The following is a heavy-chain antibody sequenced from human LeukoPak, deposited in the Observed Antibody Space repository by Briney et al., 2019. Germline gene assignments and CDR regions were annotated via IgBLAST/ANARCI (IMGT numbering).Heavy chain of an antibody. J-gene: IGHJ1*01. Sequence: ASVNVSCKASGYTFTGYYMHWVRQAPGQGLEWMGWINPNSGGTNYAQKFQGRVTMTRDTSISTAYMELSRLRSDDTAVYYCARAYGGPKQYFQHWGQGTLVTVSS. CDR3: ARAYGGPKQYFQH. CDR2: INPNSGGT. V-gene: IGHV1-2*02. D-gene: IGHD4/OR15-4a*01. CDR1: GYTFTGYY.